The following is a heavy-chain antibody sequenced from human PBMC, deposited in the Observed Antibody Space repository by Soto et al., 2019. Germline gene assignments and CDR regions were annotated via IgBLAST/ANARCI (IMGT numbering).Heavy chain of an antibody. D-gene: IGHD1-26*01. Sequence: GGSLRLSCAASGFTFSSYSMNWDRQAPGKGLEWVSSISSSSSYIYYADSVKGRFTISRDNAKNSLYLQMNSLRAEDTAVYYCARAAYSGSYYSHDAFDIWGQGTMVTVSS. CDR3: ARAAYSGSYYSHDAFDI. CDR1: GFTFSSYS. J-gene: IGHJ3*02. V-gene: IGHV3-21*01. CDR2: ISSSSSYI.